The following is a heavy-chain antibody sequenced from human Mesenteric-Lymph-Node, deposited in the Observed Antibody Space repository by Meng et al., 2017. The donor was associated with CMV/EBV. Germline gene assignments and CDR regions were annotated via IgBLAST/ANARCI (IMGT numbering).Heavy chain of an antibody. CDR2: VYYTGSV. Sequence: SETLSLTCSVSGGSIGTYYWSWIRQPPGKGLEWIGYVYYTGSVNYNPSLKSRVTISLDTSKSQFSLRLISVTAADTAVYYCAKDRSSDLSNFFDPWGQGILVTVSS. V-gene: IGHV4-59*01. J-gene: IGHJ5*02. CDR3: AKDRSSDLSNFFDP. CDR1: GGSIGTYY. D-gene: IGHD6-13*01.